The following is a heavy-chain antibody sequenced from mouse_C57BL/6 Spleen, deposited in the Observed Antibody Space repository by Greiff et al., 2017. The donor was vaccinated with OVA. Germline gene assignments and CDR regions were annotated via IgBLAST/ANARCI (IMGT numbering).Heavy chain of an antibody. J-gene: IGHJ2*01. CDR2: INPYNGGT. CDR1: GYTFTDYY. CDR3: ARGEYYFDY. V-gene: IGHV1-19*01. Sequence: VQLKQSGPVLVKPGASVKMSCKASGYTFTDYYMNWVKQSHGKSLEWIGAINPYNGGTSYNQKFKGKVTLTVDKSSSTAYMELNSLTSEDAAVYYCARGEYYFDYWGQGTTLTVSS.